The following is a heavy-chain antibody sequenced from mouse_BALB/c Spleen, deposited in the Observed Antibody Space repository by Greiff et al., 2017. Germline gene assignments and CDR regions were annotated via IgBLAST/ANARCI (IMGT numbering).Heavy chain of an antibody. J-gene: IGHJ4*01. CDR3: ARGVLGYCYAMDY. CDR2: IWSGGST. D-gene: IGHD4-1*01. CDR1: GFSLTSYG. Sequence: QVQLKESGPGLVQPSQSLSITCTVSGFSLTSYGVHWVRQSPGKGLEWLGVIWSGGSTDYNAAFISRLSISKDNSKSQVFFKMNSLQANDTAIYYCARGVLGYCYAMDYWGQGTSVTVSS. V-gene: IGHV2-2*02.